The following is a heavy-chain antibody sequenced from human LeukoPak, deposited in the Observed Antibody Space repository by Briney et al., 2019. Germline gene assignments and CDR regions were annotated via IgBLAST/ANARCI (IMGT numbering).Heavy chain of an antibody. V-gene: IGHV3-48*01. D-gene: IGHD3-3*01. CDR1: AFIFSGHW. CDR3: ARMSGSRLPGY. J-gene: IGHJ4*02. CDR2: ISSGSSAR. Sequence: GGSLRLSCEGSAFIFSGHWMNWVRQTPGKGLEWVSYISSGSSARYYADSVKGRFTISRDDARNSLYLQMNSLRAEDTAVYYCARMSGSRLPGYWGQGTLVTVSS.